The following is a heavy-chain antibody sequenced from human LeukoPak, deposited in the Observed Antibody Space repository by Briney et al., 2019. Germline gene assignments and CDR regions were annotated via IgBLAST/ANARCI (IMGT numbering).Heavy chain of an antibody. V-gene: IGHV4-34*01. CDR2: INQSGST. J-gene: IGHJ5*02. Sequence: PSETLSLTCGVYDGSFSTFYWSWIRQPPGKGLEWIGEINQSGSTNYNPSLKSRVTISVDTTKNQFSLKLSSVTAADTAVYYCARSRSARKNKGDYYGSGSYFSNWFDPWGQGTLVTVSS. D-gene: IGHD3-10*01. CDR1: DGSFSTFY. CDR3: ARSRSARKNKGDYYGSGSYFSNWFDP.